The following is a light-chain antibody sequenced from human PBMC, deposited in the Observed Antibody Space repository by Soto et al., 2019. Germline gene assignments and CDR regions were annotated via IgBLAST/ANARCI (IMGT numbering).Light chain of an antibody. CDR1: QSVSSN. CDR2: GVY. Sequence: EIVMTQSPTILSVSPGERATLSCRASQSVSSNLAWYQQKPGQPPRLLMYGVYTRAPGTPARFSGSGSGTEFTLTISSLQSEDSEVYYCKQYDKWTPRTFGQGNKVEIK. V-gene: IGKV3D-15*01. CDR3: KQYDKWTPRT. J-gene: IGKJ1*01.